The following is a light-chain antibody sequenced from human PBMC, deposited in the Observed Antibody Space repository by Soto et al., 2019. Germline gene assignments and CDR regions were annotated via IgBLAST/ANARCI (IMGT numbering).Light chain of an antibody. CDR3: QQYNSYS. Sequence: DIQMTQSPSTLSASVGDRVSITCRASQSISSWLAWYQQKPGKAPKLLIFDASFLERGVPPRFTGSGSGTEFTLTISSLQPDDFATYYCQQYNSYSFGQGTKVDIK. J-gene: IGKJ1*01. CDR1: QSISSW. CDR2: DAS. V-gene: IGKV1-5*01.